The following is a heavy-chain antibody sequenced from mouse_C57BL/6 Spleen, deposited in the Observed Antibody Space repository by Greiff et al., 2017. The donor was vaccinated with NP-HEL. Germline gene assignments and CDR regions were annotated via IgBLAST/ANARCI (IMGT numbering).Heavy chain of an antibody. J-gene: IGHJ2*01. CDR3: ARRAYYYGSSPYYFDY. V-gene: IGHV1-42*01. D-gene: IGHD1-1*01. CDR1: GYSFTGYY. Sequence: EVQLQQSGPELVKPGASVKISCKASGYSFTGYYMNWVKQSPEKSLEWIGEINPSTGGTTYNQKFKAKATLTVDKSSSTAYMQLKSLTSEDSAVYYCARRAYYYGSSPYYFDYWGQGTTLTVSS. CDR2: INPSTGGT.